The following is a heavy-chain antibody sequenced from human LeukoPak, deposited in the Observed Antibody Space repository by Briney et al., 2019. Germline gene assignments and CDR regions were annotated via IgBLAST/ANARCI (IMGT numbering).Heavy chain of an antibody. CDR2: ISSTGGTT. CDR3: ARDRDPIVGATVFDY. CDR1: GFTFSDYG. Sequence: GGSLRLSCAASGFTFSDYGMSWARQAPGEGLEWISSISSTGGTTYYADSVKGRFTISRDNAKNSLYLQMNSLRAEDTAVYYCARDRDPIVGATVFDYWGQGTLVTVSS. D-gene: IGHD1-26*01. V-gene: IGHV3-48*01. J-gene: IGHJ4*02.